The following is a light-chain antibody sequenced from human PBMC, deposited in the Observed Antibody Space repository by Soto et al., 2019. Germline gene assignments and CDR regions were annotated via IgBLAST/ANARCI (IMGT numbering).Light chain of an antibody. V-gene: IGLV2-8*01. CDR2: EVS. CDR1: SSDVGGYNY. Sequence: QSVLTQPPSASGSPGQSVTISCTGTSSDVGGYNYVSWYQQHTGKAPKLMIYEVSKRHSGVPDRFSGSKSGNTASLTVSGLQVEDEADYYCSSYASSNNFVVFGGGTQMTVL. CDR3: SSYASSNNFVV. J-gene: IGLJ2*01.